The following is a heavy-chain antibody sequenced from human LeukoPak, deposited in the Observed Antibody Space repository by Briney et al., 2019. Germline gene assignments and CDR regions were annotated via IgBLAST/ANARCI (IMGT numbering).Heavy chain of an antibody. Sequence: GASVKVSCKASGYTFTSYYMHWVRQAPGQGLEWMGGIIPIFGTANYAQKFQGRVTITADESTSTAYMELSSLRSEDTAVYYCAIQGRPGNWFDPWGQGTLVTVSS. D-gene: IGHD4-11*01. J-gene: IGHJ5*02. CDR1: GYTFTSYY. CDR3: AIQGRPGNWFDP. CDR2: IIPIFGTA. V-gene: IGHV1-69*13.